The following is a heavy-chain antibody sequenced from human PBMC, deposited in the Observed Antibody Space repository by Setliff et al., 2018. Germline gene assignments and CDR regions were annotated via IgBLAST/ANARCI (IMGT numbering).Heavy chain of an antibody. CDR2: ISPVYGIA. D-gene: IGHD3-22*01. CDR1: GYAFITFG. J-gene: IGHJ4*02. Sequence: ASVKVSCKTSGYAFITFGMSWVRQAPGQGLEWMGWISPVYGIANYARKFQGRVTMTADTSTTTAYLELTSLRYDDTAVYYCVRGPGPSVVVAIPFDHWGQGSPVTVSS. V-gene: IGHV1-18*01. CDR3: VRGPGPSVVVAIPFDH.